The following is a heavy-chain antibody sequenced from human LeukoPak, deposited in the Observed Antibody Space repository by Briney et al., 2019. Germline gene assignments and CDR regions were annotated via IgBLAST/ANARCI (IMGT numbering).Heavy chain of an antibody. CDR3: AREDDWNYEDY. D-gene: IGHD1-7*01. Sequence: GGSLRLSCAASGFTFSDYYMSWIRQAPGKGLEWVSYISSSGSTIYYADSVKGRFTISRDNAKKLLYLQMNSLRAEDTAVYYCAREDDWNYEDYWGQGTLVTVSS. J-gene: IGHJ4*02. CDR1: GFTFSDYY. CDR2: ISSSGSTI. V-gene: IGHV3-11*04.